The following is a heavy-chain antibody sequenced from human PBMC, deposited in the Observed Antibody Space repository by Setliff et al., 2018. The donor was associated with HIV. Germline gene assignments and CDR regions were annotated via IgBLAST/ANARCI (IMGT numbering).Heavy chain of an antibody. J-gene: IGHJ5*02. V-gene: IGHV3-33*08. CDR3: ARASLGWFDP. CDR1: GFTFSNFD. CDR2: ISHDGPHS. Sequence: PGGSLRLSCAASGFTFSNFDFHWVRQAPGKGLDWVAVISHDGPHSFYADSVEDRFTISRDNAKNTMYLQMNSLRVEDTAVYYCARASLGWFDPWGQGTLVTVSS. D-gene: IGHD2-2*01.